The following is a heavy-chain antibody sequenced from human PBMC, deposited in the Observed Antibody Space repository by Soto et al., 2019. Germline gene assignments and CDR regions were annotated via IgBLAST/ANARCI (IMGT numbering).Heavy chain of an antibody. J-gene: IGHJ6*03. Sequence: ASVKVSCKASGYTFTSYGISWVRQAPGQGLEWMGWISAYNGNTNYAQKLQGRVTMTTDTSTSTAYMELRSLRSDDTAVYYCARVVLPMGSGSYYLRYYYYYMDVWGKGTTVTVSS. V-gene: IGHV1-18*01. D-gene: IGHD3-10*01. CDR3: ARVVLPMGSGSYYLRYYYYYMDV. CDR2: ISAYNGNT. CDR1: GYTFTSYG.